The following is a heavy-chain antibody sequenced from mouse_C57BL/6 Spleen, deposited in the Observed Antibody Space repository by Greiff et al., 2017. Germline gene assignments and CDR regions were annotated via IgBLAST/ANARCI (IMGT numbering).Heavy chain of an antibody. CDR2: IYPGDGDT. CDR1: GYAFSSYW. CDR3: ARRGYDGYFDY. D-gene: IGHD2-2*01. J-gene: IGHJ2*01. V-gene: IGHV1-80*01. Sequence: QVQLQQSGAELVKPGASVKISCKASGYAFSSYWMNWVKQRPGKGLEWIGQIYPGDGDTNYNGKFKGKATLTADKSSSTAYMQLSSLTSEDSAVYFCARRGYDGYFDYWGQGTTRTVSS.